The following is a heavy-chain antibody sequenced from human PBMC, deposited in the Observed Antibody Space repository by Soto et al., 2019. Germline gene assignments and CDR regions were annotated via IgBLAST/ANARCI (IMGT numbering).Heavy chain of an antibody. CDR2: IKQDGSEK. V-gene: IGHV3-7*01. J-gene: IGHJ3*02. CDR1: GFTVSSNY. CDR3: ARELGADDALDI. D-gene: IGHD1-26*01. Sequence: GGSLRLSCAASGFTVSSNYMSWVRQAPGKGLEWVANIKQDGSEKYYVDSVKGRFTISRDNAKNSLYLQMNSLRAEDTAVYYCARELGADDALDIWGQGTMVTVSS.